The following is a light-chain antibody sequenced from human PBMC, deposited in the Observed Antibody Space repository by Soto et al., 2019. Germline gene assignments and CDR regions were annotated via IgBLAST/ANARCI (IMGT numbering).Light chain of an antibody. CDR1: SGDIGGYDD. CDR2: EVT. J-gene: IGLJ1*01. CDR3: SAYACSKNPYV. Sequence: QSALTQPPSASGSPGQSVTISCTGTSGDIGGYDDVSWYQQHPGKAPKLMIYEVTKRPLGVPDRFSGSKSGNTASLTVSGLQAEDEADYYCSAYACSKNPYVFGTGTKVTVL. V-gene: IGLV2-8*01.